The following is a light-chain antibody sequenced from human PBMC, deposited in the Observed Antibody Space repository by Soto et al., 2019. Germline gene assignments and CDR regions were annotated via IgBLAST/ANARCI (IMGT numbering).Light chain of an antibody. Sequence: EIVMTQSPVTLSVSPGEGATLSCRASQSVRRNLAWYQQKPGQAPRLLISGASTRATGIPARFSGSGSGTEFTLTISSLQSEDFAVYYCQQYDNWPPLTFGGGTKVDIK. V-gene: IGKV3-15*01. CDR1: QSVRRN. J-gene: IGKJ4*01. CDR3: QQYDNWPPLT. CDR2: GAS.